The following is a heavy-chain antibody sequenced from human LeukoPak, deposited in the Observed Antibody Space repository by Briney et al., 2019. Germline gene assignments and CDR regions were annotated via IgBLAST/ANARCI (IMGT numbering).Heavy chain of an antibody. CDR1: GGSFSGYY. CDR2: INHSGST. V-gene: IGHV4-34*01. D-gene: IGHD6-19*01. CDR3: AREGAVSSDDAFDL. J-gene: IGHJ3*01. Sequence: TSETLSLTCAVYGGSFSGYYWSWIRQPPGKGLEWIGEINHSGSTNYNPSLKSRVTISVDTSKNQFSLKLSSVTAADTAMYYCAREGAVSSDDAFDLWGQGTMVTVSS.